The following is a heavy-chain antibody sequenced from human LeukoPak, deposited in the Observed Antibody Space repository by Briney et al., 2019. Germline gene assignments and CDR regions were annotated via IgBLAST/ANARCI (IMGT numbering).Heavy chain of an antibody. CDR1: GFTFSIHS. J-gene: IGHJ4*02. CDR2: ISSGRTE. D-gene: IGHD3-22*01. Sequence: GGSLRLSCAASGFTFSIHSLNWVRQAPGKGLEWVSYISSGRTEFYADSVKGRFSISRDNAENSLYLQMNSLRVEDTAVYYCAKPPYDSSGYYYYFDYWGQGTLVTVSS. V-gene: IGHV3-48*01. CDR3: AKPPYDSSGYYYYFDY.